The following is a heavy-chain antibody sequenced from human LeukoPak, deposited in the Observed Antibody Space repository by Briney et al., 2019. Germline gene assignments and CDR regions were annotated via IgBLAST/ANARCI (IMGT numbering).Heavy chain of an antibody. CDR3: ATAPILRGEGGEHYKYGMDV. V-gene: IGHV4/OR15-8*01. J-gene: IGHJ6*02. CDR1: VGSISSGNW. D-gene: IGHD2-2*02. Sequence: KPSETLSLTCGVSVGSISSGNWWSWVRQSPGKGLEWIGEIHHNGTRNYNPSLKSRVTTSADTFKNHFSLILTSLTAADTAVYYCATAPILRGEGGEHYKYGMDVWGQGTTVIVSS. CDR2: IHHNGTR.